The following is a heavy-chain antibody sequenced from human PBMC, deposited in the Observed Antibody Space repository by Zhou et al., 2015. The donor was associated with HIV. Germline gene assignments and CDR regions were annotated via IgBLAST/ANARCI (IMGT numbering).Heavy chain of an antibody. J-gene: IGHJ4*01. CDR3: ASRPYFYYDSSGYSSTPFDY. D-gene: IGHD3-22*01. Sequence: QVQLVQSGAEVKKPGSSVKVSCKASGGTFSSYAISWVRQAPGQGLEWMGGIIPIFGTANYAQKFQGRVTITADESTSTAYMELSSLRSEDTAVYYCASRPYFYYDSSGYSSTPFDYWARNPGHRLL. CDR2: IIPIFGTA. CDR1: GGTFSSYA. V-gene: IGHV1-69*01.